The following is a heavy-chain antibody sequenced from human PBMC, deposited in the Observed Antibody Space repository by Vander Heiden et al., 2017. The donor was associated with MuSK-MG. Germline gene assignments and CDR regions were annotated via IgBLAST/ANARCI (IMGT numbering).Heavy chain of an antibody. CDR3: AADSQHRGITDSFDP. J-gene: IGHJ5*02. CDR1: GFTFTSSA. CDR2: IVVGSGNT. V-gene: IGHV1-58*01. D-gene: IGHD3-10*01. Sequence: QMQLVQSGPEVKKPGTSVKVSCKASGFTFTSSAVQWVRQARGQRLEWIGWIVVGSGNTNYAQKFQERVTITRDMSTSTAYMELSSLRSEDTAVYYCAADSQHRGITDSFDPWGQGTLVTVSS.